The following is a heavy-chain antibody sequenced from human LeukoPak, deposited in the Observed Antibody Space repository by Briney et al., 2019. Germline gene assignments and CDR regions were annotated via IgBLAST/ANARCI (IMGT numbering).Heavy chain of an antibody. V-gene: IGHV4-38-2*02. CDR3: ARLGGNRLLPDY. CDR1: GYSISSGYY. CDR2: IYHSGST. Sequence: SETLSLTCTVSGYSISSGYYWGWIRQPPGKGLEWIGSIYHSGSTYYNPSLKSRVTISVDTSKNQFSLKLSSVTAADTAVYYCARLGGNRLLPDYWGQGTLVTVSS. J-gene: IGHJ4*02. D-gene: IGHD4-23*01.